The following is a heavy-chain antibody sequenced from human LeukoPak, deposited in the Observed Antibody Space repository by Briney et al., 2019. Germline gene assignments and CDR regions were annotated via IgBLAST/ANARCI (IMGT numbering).Heavy chain of an antibody. V-gene: IGHV4-34*01. CDR3: ARESNLLFIAARHRGFDY. J-gene: IGHJ4*02. CDR1: GGSFSGYY. D-gene: IGHD6-6*01. CDR2: INHSGST. Sequence: SETLSLTCAVYGGSFSGYYWSWIRQPPGKGLEWIGEINHSGSTNYNPSLKSRVTISVDTSKNQFSLKLSSVTAADTAVYYCARESNLLFIAARHRGFDYWGQGTLVTVSS.